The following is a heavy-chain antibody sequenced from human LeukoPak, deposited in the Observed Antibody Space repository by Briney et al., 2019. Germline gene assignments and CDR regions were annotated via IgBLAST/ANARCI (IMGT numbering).Heavy chain of an antibody. J-gene: IGHJ6*02. V-gene: IGHV1-2*06. CDR1: GYTFTSYY. Sequence: ASVKVSCKASGYTFTSYYMHWVRQAPGQGLEWMGRINPNSGGTNYAQKFQGRVTMTRDTSISTAYMELSRLRSDDTAVYYCAMRYCSSTSCYYYYYYGMDVWGQGTTVTVSS. CDR2: INPNSGGT. CDR3: AMRYCSSTSCYYYYYYGMDV. D-gene: IGHD2-2*01.